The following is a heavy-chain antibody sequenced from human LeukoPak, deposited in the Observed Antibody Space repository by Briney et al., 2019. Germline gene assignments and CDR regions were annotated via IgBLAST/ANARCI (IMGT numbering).Heavy chain of an antibody. D-gene: IGHD2-8*01. J-gene: IGHJ4*02. Sequence: GGSLRLSCAASGFTFSSYEMNWVRQAPGKGLEWVSAISGSGGSTYYADSVKGRFTISRDNAKNSLYLQMNSLRAEDTAVYYCARQKYQRGPDVSYFDYWGQGTLVTVSS. CDR2: ISGSGGST. CDR1: GFTFSSYE. CDR3: ARQKYQRGPDVSYFDY. V-gene: IGHV3-48*03.